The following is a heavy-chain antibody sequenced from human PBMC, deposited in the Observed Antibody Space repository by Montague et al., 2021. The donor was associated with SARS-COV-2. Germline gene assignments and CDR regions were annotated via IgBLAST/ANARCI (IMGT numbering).Heavy chain of an antibody. Sequence: SETLSLTCTASGDSITDDDWSWIRQPPGKGLEWIVNTFKNGKTDYNPSLRSRVITSVDTSKSQFSLKVTSVTAADTAVYYCARYYERSLDVWGQGTTVTVSS. V-gene: IGHV4-59*08. CDR2: TFKNGKT. D-gene: IGHD3-22*01. CDR3: ARYYERSLDV. J-gene: IGHJ6*02. CDR1: GDSITDDD.